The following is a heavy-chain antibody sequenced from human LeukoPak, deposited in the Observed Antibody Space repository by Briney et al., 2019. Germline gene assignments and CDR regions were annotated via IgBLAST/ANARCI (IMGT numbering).Heavy chain of an antibody. CDR3: ARGLNSDAFDI. Sequence: ASVKVSCKASGYTFTGYYMHWVRQAPGQGLEWMGWMNPNSGNTGYAQKFQGRVTMTRNTSISTAYMELSSLRSGDTAVYYCARGLNSDAFDIWGQGTMVTVSS. CDR1: GYTFTGYY. J-gene: IGHJ3*02. D-gene: IGHD5-18*01. CDR2: MNPNSGNT. V-gene: IGHV1-8*02.